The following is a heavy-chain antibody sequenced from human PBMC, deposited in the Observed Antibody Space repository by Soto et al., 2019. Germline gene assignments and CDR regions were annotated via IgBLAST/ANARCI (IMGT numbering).Heavy chain of an antibody. CDR3: AKDLPQSGYNWNLGPFDY. CDR1: GFTFSSYA. D-gene: IGHD1-20*01. CDR2: ISGSGGST. J-gene: IGHJ4*02. V-gene: IGHV3-23*01. Sequence: GGSLSLPCAASGFTFSSYAMSWVRQAPGKGLEWVSAISGSGGSTYYADSVKGRFTISRDNSKNTLYLQMNSLRAEDTAVYYCAKDLPQSGYNWNLGPFDYWGQGTLVTVSS.